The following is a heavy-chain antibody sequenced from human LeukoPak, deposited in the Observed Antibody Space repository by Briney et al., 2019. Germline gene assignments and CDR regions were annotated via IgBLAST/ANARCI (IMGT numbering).Heavy chain of an antibody. J-gene: IGHJ4*02. CDR3: ARAAGGYYGSGSYYYFDY. CDR1: GGSISSYY. D-gene: IGHD3-10*01. V-gene: IGHV4-59*01. CDR2: IYYSGST. Sequence: ETLSLTCTVSGGSISSYYWSWIRQPPGKGLEWIGYIYYSGSTNYNPSLKSRVTISVDTSKNQFSLKLSSVTAADTAVYYCARAAGGYYGSGSYYYFDYWGQGTLVTVSS.